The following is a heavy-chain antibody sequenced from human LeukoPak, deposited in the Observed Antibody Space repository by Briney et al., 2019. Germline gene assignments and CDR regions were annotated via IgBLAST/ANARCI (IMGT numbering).Heavy chain of an antibody. CDR3: ARVGDCSGGSSYSGLFDP. V-gene: IGHV1-69*13. CDR2: IIPIFGTA. CDR1: GGTFSSYA. Sequence: ASVKVSCKAPGGTFSSYAISWVRQAPGQGLEWMGGIIPIFGTANYAQKFQGRVTITADESTSTAYTELSSLRSEDTAVYYCARVGDCSGGSSYSGLFDPWGQGTLVTVSS. J-gene: IGHJ5*02. D-gene: IGHD2-15*01.